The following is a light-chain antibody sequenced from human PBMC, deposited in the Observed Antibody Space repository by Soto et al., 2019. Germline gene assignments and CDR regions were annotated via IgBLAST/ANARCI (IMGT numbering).Light chain of an antibody. CDR3: SSLTSTPTYV. J-gene: IGLJ1*01. CDR1: SSDVGNYNY. Sequence: QSALTQSASVSGSPGQSITISCTGTSSDVGNYNYVSWYQQHPGEVPKLIIFNVNNRPSGVSNRFSGSKSGNTASLTISGPQAEDESDYYGSSLTSTPTYVSGPGTKVPV. CDR2: NVN. V-gene: IGLV2-14*01.